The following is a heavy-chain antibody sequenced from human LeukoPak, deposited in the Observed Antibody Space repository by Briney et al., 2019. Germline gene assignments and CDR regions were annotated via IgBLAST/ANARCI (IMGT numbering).Heavy chain of an antibody. Sequence: GGSLRLSCTASGFTFSNYAMSWVRQAPGKGLEWVSVIYSGGSTYYADSVKGRFTISRDNSKNTLYLQMNSLRAEDTAVYYCARVRHEGYYMDVWGKGTTVTVSS. J-gene: IGHJ6*03. V-gene: IGHV3-53*01. CDR1: GFTFSNYA. CDR3: ARVRHEGYYMDV. CDR2: IYSGGST.